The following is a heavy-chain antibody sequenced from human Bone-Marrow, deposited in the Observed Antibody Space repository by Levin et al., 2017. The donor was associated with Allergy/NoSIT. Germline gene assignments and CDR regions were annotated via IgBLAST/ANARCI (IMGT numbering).Heavy chain of an antibody. Sequence: GESLKISCAASGFTVSSHHMSWVRQAPGKGLEWVSLIYSGGRGYYADSVRGRFTISSDNSNNTLYLQLNSLRAEDTAVYYCAIYGSGSDYSAFDIRGEGAMVTVSS. V-gene: IGHV3-53*01. D-gene: IGHD3-10*01. CDR1: GFTVSSHH. CDR3: AIYGSGSDYSAFDI. J-gene: IGHJ3*02. CDR2: IYSGGRG.